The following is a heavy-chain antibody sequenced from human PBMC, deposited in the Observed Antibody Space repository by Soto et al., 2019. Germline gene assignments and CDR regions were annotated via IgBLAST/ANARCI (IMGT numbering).Heavy chain of an antibody. J-gene: IGHJ5*02. D-gene: IGHD2-2*01. Sequence: ASVKVSCKASGYTFTSYGISWVRQAPGQGLEWMGRISAYNGNTNYAQKHQGRVTMTTDTSTSTAYMELMSLRSDDTAVYYCARDSNDFVVVPAEFDTGWIRFDPWGQGTLVTVSS. V-gene: IGHV1-18*01. CDR3: ARDSNDFVVVPAEFDTGWIRFDP. CDR2: ISAYNGNT. CDR1: GYTFTSYG.